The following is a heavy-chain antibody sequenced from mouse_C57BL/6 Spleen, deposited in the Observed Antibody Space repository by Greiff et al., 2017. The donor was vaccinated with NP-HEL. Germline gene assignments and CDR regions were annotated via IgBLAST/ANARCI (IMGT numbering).Heavy chain of an antibody. Sequence: VQLQQSGAELVRPGASVTLSCKASGYTFTDYEMHWVKQTPVHGLEWIGAIDPETGGTAYNQKFKGKAILTADKSSSTAYMELRSLTSEDSAVYYCTRRDSYYYGSSYFDYWGQGTTLTVSS. CDR2: IDPETGGT. CDR1: GYTFTDYE. D-gene: IGHD1-1*01. CDR3: TRRDSYYYGSSYFDY. J-gene: IGHJ2*01. V-gene: IGHV1-15*01.